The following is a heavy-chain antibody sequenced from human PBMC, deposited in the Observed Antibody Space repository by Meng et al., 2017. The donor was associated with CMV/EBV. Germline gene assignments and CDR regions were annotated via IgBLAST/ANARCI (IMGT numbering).Heavy chain of an antibody. J-gene: IGHJ5*02. V-gene: IGHV4-61*01. CDR1: GGSVSSGSYY. CDR2: IYYSGST. CDR3: ARGQVVPAHIGGWFDP. Sequence: SETLSLTCTVSGGSVSSGSYYWSWIRQPPGKGREWIGYIYYSGSTNYNPSLKSRVTISVDTSKNQFSLKLSSVTAADTAVYYCARGQVVPAHIGGWFDPWGQGTLVTVSS. D-gene: IGHD2-2*01.